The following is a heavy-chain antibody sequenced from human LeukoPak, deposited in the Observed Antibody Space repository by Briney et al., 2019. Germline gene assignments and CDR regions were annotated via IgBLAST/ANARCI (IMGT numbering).Heavy chain of an antibody. CDR1: GVSFSGYY. CDR2: INHSGST. Sequence: SETLSLTCAVYGVSFSGYYWSWLRQPPGKGLEWFGEINHSGSTNYNPSLKSRVTISVDTSKNQFSLKLSSVTAADTAVYYCARSYNWNYGLDPYYYYYMDVWGKGTTVTVSS. J-gene: IGHJ6*03. D-gene: IGHD1-7*01. V-gene: IGHV4-34*01. CDR3: ARSYNWNYGLDPYYYYYMDV.